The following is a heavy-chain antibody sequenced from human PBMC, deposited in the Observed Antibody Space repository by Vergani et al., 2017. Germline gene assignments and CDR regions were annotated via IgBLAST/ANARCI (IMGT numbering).Heavy chain of an antibody. D-gene: IGHD5-12*01. CDR1: GFTFSSYS. CDR3: ARDKAWMRFKDAFDI. CDR2: ISSSSSYI. J-gene: IGHJ3*02. V-gene: IGHV3-21*01. Sequence: EVQLVESGGGLVKPGGSLRLSCAASGFTFSSYSMNWVRQAPGKGLDWVSSISSSSSYIYYADSVKGRFTISRDNAKNSLYLQMNSLRAEDTAVYYCARDKAWMRFKDAFDIWGQGTMVTVSS.